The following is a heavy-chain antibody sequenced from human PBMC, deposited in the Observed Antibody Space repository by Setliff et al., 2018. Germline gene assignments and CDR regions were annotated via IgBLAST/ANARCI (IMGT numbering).Heavy chain of an antibody. J-gene: IGHJ4*02. CDR1: GGSFTNYY. V-gene: IGHV4-34*01. CDR2: INHSGST. D-gene: IGHD7-27*01. Sequence: KTSETLSLTCTVYGGSFTNYYWGWIRQSPGKGLEWIGEINHSGSTNYNPSLKSRLTISVDTSKNQFSLKLNSVTAADTAVYFCARFGPLDLTGDWAFDSWGQGTLVTVSS. CDR3: ARFGPLDLTGDWAFDS.